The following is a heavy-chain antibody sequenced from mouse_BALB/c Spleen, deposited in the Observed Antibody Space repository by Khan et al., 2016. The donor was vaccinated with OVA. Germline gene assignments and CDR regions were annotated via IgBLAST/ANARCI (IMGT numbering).Heavy chain of an antibody. Sequence: VQLQESGAELVKAGASVKMSCKASGYTFTSYWMHWVKQRLGQGLEWFAETNPTNGRTYYNEKFKSKATLTVDKSSSTAYMLLSGPTFDDSAVDDCARIKKIVATYIDYWGQGTTLTVSS. CDR1: GYTFTSYW. J-gene: IGHJ2*01. CDR2: TNPTNGRT. V-gene: IGHV1S81*02. D-gene: IGHD1-1*01. CDR3: ARIKKIVATYIDY.